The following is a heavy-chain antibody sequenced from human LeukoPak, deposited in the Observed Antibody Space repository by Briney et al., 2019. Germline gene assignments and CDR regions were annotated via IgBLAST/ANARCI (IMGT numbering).Heavy chain of an antibody. V-gene: IGHV3-30*04. D-gene: IGHD7-27*01. CDR3: ARDGDLRYYYYYGMDV. CDR2: ISYDGSNK. Sequence: GGSLRLSCAASGFTCSSYAMHWVRQAPGKGLEWVAVISYDGSNKYYADSVKGRFTISRDNSKNTLYLQMNRLRAEDTAVYYCARDGDLRYYYYYGMDVWGQGTTVTVSS. CDR1: GFTCSSYA. J-gene: IGHJ6*02.